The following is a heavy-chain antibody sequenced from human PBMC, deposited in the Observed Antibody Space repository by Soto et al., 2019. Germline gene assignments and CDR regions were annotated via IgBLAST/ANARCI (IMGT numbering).Heavy chain of an antibody. J-gene: IGHJ4*02. Sequence: QVQLVQSGGEVKKPGASVKVSCKASGYTFINHGISWVRQAPGQGLEWMGWISGHNGKTNYAQKFQGRGTITTDTSTSTAFMELRSLRSDDTAVYYCARDSYPLAYFFDYGGQGTLVSVSS. V-gene: IGHV1-18*04. CDR3: ARDSYPLAYFFDY. CDR2: ISGHNGKT. CDR1: GYTFINHG.